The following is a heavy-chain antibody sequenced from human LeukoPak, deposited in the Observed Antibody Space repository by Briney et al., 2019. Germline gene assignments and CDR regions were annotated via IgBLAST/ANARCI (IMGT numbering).Heavy chain of an antibody. CDR2: MSPSGTT. J-gene: IGHJ4*02. CDR1: GGSISSSNW. Sequence: PSETLSLTCAVSGGSISSSNWWSWVRQPPGKGLDWITYMSPSGTTKYNLSLKSRVTTSVDTSRTQFSLRLSSVTAADTAVYYCARGQDDRSGTFDYWGQGILVTVSS. D-gene: IGHD3-22*01. CDR3: ARGQDDRSGTFDY. V-gene: IGHV4-4*02.